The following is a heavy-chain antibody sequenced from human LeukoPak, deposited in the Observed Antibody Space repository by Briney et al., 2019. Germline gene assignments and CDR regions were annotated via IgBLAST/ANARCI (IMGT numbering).Heavy chain of an antibody. V-gene: IGHV3-11*06. Sequence: GGSLRLSCAASGLTFSDYYMSWIRQAPGKGLEWVSYISSSSSYTNYADSVKGRFTISRDNAKNSLYLQMNSLRAEDTAVYYCARDLYGDYGSYWGQGTLVTVSS. CDR3: ARDLYGDYGSY. CDR1: GLTFSDYY. D-gene: IGHD4-17*01. J-gene: IGHJ4*02. CDR2: ISSSSSYT.